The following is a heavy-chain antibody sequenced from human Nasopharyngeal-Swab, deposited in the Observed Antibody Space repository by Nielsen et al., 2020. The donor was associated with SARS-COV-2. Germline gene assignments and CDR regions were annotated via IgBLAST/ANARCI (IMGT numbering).Heavy chain of an antibody. J-gene: IGHJ6*02. CDR3: ARDSVYYGDYQPYYGMDV. CDR2: IYYSEST. D-gene: IGHD4-17*01. Sequence: SETLSLTCTVSGGSISSYYWSWIRQPPGKGLEWIGYIYYSESTNYNPSLKSRVTISVDTSKNQFSLKLSSVTAADTAVYYCARDSVYYGDYQPYYGMDVWGQGTTVTVSS. V-gene: IGHV4-59*13. CDR1: GGSISSYY.